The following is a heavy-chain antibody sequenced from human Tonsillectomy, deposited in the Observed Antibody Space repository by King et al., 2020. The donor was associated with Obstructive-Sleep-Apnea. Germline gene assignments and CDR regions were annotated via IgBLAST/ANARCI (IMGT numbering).Heavy chain of an antibody. CDR1: GFTFSSYS. CDR2: ISSSSSTI. D-gene: IGHD2-21*02. CDR3: ARDGDIVVVTAIEHDAFDV. J-gene: IGHJ3*01. V-gene: IGHV3-48*04. Sequence: VQLVESGGGLVQPGGSLRLSCAASGFTFSSYSMNWVRQAPGKGLEWVSYISSSSSTIYYADSVKGRFTISRDNAKNSLYLQMNGLRAEDTAVYYCARDGDIVVVTAIEHDAFDVWDQGTMVTVSS.